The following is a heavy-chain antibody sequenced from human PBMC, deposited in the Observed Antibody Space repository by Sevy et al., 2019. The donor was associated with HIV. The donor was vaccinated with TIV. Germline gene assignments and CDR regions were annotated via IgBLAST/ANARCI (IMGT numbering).Heavy chain of an antibody. CDR1: GGSFSGYY. D-gene: IGHD3-10*01. Sequence: SETLSLTCAVYGGSFSGYYWSWIRQPPGKGLEWIGEINHSGSTNYNPSLKSRVTISVDTSKNQFSLKLSSVTAADTAVYYCARGSYGSGSQCHLFDYWGQGTLVTVSS. V-gene: IGHV4-34*01. J-gene: IGHJ4*02. CDR2: INHSGST. CDR3: ARGSYGSGSQCHLFDY.